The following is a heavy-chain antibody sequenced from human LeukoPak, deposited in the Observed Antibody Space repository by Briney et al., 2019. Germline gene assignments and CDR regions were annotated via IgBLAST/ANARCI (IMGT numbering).Heavy chain of an antibody. Sequence: PGGSLRLSCAASGFTFTTYGMHWVRQAPGKGLECVAFIPYDGSNKYYPDSVKGRFTISRDNSNNTLYLQMNSLRTDDTAVYYCARDTPLAPWGQGTLVTASS. J-gene: IGHJ5*02. CDR3: ARDTPLAP. V-gene: IGHV3-30*02. CDR1: GFTFTTYG. CDR2: IPYDGSNK.